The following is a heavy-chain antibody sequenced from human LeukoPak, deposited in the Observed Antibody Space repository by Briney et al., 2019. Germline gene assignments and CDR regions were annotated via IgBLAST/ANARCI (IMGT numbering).Heavy chain of an antibody. V-gene: IGHV4-59*01. Sequence: PSGTLSLTCTVSGGSNSGYYWTWIRQPPGKGLEWIGNIYYSGNTNYNPSLKSRVTISVDTSKNQFSLKLSSVTAADTAVYFCARGKWELDYWGQGTLVTVSS. J-gene: IGHJ4*02. CDR3: ARGKWELDY. D-gene: IGHD1-26*01. CDR1: GGSNSGYY. CDR2: IYYSGNT.